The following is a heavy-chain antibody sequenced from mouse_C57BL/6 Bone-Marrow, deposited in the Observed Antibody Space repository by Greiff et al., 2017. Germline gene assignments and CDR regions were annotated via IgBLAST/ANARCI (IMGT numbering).Heavy chain of an antibody. J-gene: IGHJ1*03. CDR2: IYPGDGDT. Sequence: VQLVESGPELVKPGASVKISCKASGYAFSSSWMNWVKQRPGKGLEWIGRIYPGDGDTNYNGKFKGKATLTADKSSSTAYMQLSSLTSEDSAVYFCARRGGNFYWYFDVWGTGTTVTVSS. CDR1: GYAFSSSW. CDR3: ARRGGNFYWYFDV. V-gene: IGHV1-82*01. D-gene: IGHD2-1*01.